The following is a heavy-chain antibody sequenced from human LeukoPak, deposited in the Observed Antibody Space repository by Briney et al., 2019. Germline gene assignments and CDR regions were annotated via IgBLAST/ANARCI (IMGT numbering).Heavy chain of an antibody. V-gene: IGHV4-39*07. Sequence: SETLSLTCTVSGGSINTNRYYWGWIRQSPGKGLEWLGNIYYRGNTYYNPSLQSRVTISIDTSKNQFSLRLNSVTAADTAVYYCARDEGPSWSNLWFRGMYYFDHWGRGALVTVSS. CDR1: GGSINTNRYY. D-gene: IGHD2-21*01. J-gene: IGHJ4*02. CDR3: ARDEGPSWSNLWFRGMYYFDH. CDR2: IYYRGNT.